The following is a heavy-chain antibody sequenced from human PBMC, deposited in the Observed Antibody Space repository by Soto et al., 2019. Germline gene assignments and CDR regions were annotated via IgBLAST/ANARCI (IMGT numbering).Heavy chain of an antibody. Sequence: SETLSLTCTVSGGSISSGGYYWSWIRQHPGKGLEWIGYIYYSGSTYYNPSLKSRVTISVDTSKNQFSLKLSSVTAADTAVYYCVRIIVVVPAAIGGIDYYYYYMDCWGKGTTVTVSS. CDR3: VRIIVVVPAAIGGIDYYYYYMDC. V-gene: IGHV4-31*03. CDR1: GGSISSGGYY. CDR2: IYYSGST. J-gene: IGHJ6*03. D-gene: IGHD2-2*01.